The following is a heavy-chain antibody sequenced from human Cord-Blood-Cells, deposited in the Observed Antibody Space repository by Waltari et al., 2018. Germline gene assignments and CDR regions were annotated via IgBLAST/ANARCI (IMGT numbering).Heavy chain of an antibody. J-gene: IGHJ4*02. V-gene: IGHV4-39*01. CDR1: GGSISSSSYY. D-gene: IGHD3-10*01. CDR3: ARQGEVRGVYYFDY. CDR2: IYYSGST. Sequence: QLQLQESGPGLVKPSETLSLTCTVSGGSISSSSYYWGWIRQPPGKWLEWIGSIYYSGSTYYNPSLRSRVTISVDTSKNQFSLKLSSVTAADTAVYYCARQGEVRGVYYFDYWGQGTLVTVSS.